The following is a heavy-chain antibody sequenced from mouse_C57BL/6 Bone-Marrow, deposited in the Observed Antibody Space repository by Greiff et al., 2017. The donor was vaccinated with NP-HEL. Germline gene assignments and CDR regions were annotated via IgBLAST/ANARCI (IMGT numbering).Heavy chain of an antibody. Sequence: EVKVEESGGGLVQPKGSLKLSCAASGFSFNTYAMNWVRQAPGKGLEWVARIRSKSNNYATYYADSVKDRFTISRDDSESMLYLQMNNLKTEDTAMYYCVREDLLFYAMDYWGQGTSVTVSS. V-gene: IGHV10-1*01. J-gene: IGHJ4*01. CDR1: GFSFNTYA. CDR3: VREDLLFYAMDY. D-gene: IGHD5-1*01. CDR2: IRSKSNNYAT.